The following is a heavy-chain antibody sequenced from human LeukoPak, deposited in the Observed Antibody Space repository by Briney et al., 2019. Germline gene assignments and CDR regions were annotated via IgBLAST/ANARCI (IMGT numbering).Heavy chain of an antibody. D-gene: IGHD3-9*01. CDR3: ATTYYDILTGVYFDY. CDR1: GGSISSYY. CDR2: INHSGST. V-gene: IGHV4-34*01. J-gene: IGHJ4*02. Sequence: PSETLSLTCTVSGGSISSYYWSWIRQPPGKGLEWIGEINHSGSTNYNPSLKSRVTISVDTSKNQFSLKLSSVTAADTAVYYCATTYYDILTGVYFDYWGQGTLVTVSS.